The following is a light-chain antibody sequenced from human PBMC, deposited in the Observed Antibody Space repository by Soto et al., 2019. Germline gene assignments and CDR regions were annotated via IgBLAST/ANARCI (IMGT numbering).Light chain of an antibody. V-gene: IGLV1-40*01. CDR2: ANT. Sequence: QPVLTQPPSVSGAPGQRVTISCTGSSSNIGAGYDVHWYKQVSGTAPRLLIFANTNRPSGVPDRFSGSKSGTSASLAISGLQAEDEADYYCQSYDSSLSGSVFGGGTKLTVL. CDR1: SSNIGAGYD. J-gene: IGLJ2*01. CDR3: QSYDSSLSGSV.